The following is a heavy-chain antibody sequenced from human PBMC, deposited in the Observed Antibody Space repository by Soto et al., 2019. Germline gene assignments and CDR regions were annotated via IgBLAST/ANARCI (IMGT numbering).Heavy chain of an antibody. CDR1: GFTFSSYG. V-gene: IGHV3-33*01. Sequence: RRLSCAASGFTFSSYGMHWVRQAPGKGLEWVAVIWYDGSNKYYADSVKGRFTISRDNSKNTLYLQMNSLRAEDTAVYYCARSAASSDYLDYWGQGTLVTVSS. J-gene: IGHJ4*02. D-gene: IGHD6-25*01. CDR2: IWYDGSNK. CDR3: ARSAASSDYLDY.